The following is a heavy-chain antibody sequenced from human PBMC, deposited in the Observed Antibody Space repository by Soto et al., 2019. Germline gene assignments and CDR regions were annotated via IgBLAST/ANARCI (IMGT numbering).Heavy chain of an antibody. Sequence: GGSLRLSCAAPGFTFSSYGMHWVRQAPGKGLEWVAVISYDGSNKYYADSVKGRFTISRDNSKNTLYLQMNSLRAEDTAVYYCAKDDLLSYCSSTSCDDYYYYGMDVWGQGTTVTVSS. CDR2: ISYDGSNK. CDR1: GFTFSSYG. J-gene: IGHJ6*02. V-gene: IGHV3-30*18. CDR3: AKDDLLSYCSSTSCDDYYYYGMDV. D-gene: IGHD2-2*01.